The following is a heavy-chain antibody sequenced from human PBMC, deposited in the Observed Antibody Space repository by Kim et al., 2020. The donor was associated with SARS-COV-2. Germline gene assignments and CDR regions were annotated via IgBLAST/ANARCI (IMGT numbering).Heavy chain of an antibody. CDR3: ARESRYNWNSWFDP. CDR2: ISSNGGST. CDR1: GFTFSSYA. J-gene: IGHJ5*02. Sequence: GGSLRLSCAASGFTFSSYAMHWVRQSPGKGLEYVSAISSNGGSTYYANSVKGRFTISRDNAKNTLYIQMGSLRAEDMAVYYCARESRYNWNSWFDPWGQGTLVTVSS. D-gene: IGHD1-7*01. V-gene: IGHV3-64*01.